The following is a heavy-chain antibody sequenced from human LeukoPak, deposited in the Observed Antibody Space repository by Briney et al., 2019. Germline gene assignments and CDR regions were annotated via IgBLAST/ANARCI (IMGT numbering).Heavy chain of an antibody. J-gene: IGHJ5*02. Sequence: SGTLSLTCAVSGGSISSSNWWSWVRQPPGKGLEWTGEIYHSGSTNYNASLKSRVTISVDKSKNQFSLKLSSVTAADTAVYYCARDLWFGETNWFDPWGQGTLVTVSS. CDR1: GGSISSSNW. CDR2: IYHSGST. CDR3: ARDLWFGETNWFDP. V-gene: IGHV4-4*02. D-gene: IGHD3-10*01.